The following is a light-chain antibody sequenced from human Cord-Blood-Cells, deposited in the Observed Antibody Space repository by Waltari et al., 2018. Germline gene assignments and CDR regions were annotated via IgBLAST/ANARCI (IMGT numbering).Light chain of an antibody. CDR3: SSYTSSSTLV. CDR2: DVS. Sequence: QSALTQPASVSGSPGQSIPISCPGTRRDVGGYNYVSWYQQHPGKAPKLMIYDVSNRPSGVSNRFSGSKSGNTASLTISGLQAEDEADYYCSSYTSSSTLVFGGGTKLTVL. V-gene: IGLV2-14*01. J-gene: IGLJ2*01. CDR1: RRDVGGYNY.